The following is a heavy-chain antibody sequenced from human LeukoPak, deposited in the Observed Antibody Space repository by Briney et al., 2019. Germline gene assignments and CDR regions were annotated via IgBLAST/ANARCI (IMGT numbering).Heavy chain of an antibody. CDR1: GFTFSSYA. J-gene: IGHJ4*02. Sequence: LVESGGGVVQPGRSLRLSCAASGFTFSSYAMSWVRQSPGKGLEWVSAISASGGSTYYADSVKGRFTISRDNSKNTLYLQMNSLRAEDTAVYYCAKDISIAAAGRLRVGQKTAPLDYWGQGTLVTVSS. CDR3: AKDISIAAAGRLRVGQKTAPLDY. CDR2: ISASGGST. V-gene: IGHV3-23*04. D-gene: IGHD6-13*01.